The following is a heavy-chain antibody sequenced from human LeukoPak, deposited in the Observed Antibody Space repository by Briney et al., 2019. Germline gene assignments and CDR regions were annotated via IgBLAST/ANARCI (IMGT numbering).Heavy chain of an antibody. V-gene: IGHV1-2*02. CDR1: GYTFTGYY. CDR2: INPNSGGT. CDR3: ARAITMIVVVPAY. D-gene: IGHD3-22*01. J-gene: IGHJ4*02. Sequence: ASVKVSCKASGYTFTGYYMHWVRPAPGQGLEWMGWINPNSGGTNYAQKFQGRVTMTRDTSISTAYMELSRLRSDDTAVYYCARAITMIVVVPAYWGQGTLVTVSS.